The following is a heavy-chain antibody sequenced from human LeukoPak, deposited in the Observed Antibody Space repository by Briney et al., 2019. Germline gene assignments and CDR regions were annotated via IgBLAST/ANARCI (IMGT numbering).Heavy chain of an antibody. J-gene: IGHJ6*02. CDR3: ARDLGPIYYYGSGSYYNPDYYYYGMDV. CDR1: GGSISSYY. CDR2: IYYIGST. Sequence: SETLSLTCPLSGGSISSYYCSWIRQPPGKGLEWIGYIYYIGSTNYNPSFKSRVTISVDASKKQFSLKLSSVTAADTAVYYCARDLGPIYYYGSGSYYNPDYYYYGMDVWGQGTTVTVSS. V-gene: IGHV4-59*01. D-gene: IGHD3-10*01.